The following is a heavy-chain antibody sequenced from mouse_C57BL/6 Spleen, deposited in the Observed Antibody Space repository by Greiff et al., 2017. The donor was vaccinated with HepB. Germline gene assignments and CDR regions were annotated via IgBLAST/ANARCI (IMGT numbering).Heavy chain of an antibody. CDR3: ARRGYDGYSAWFAY. CDR2: IDPSDSYT. Sequence: QVQLQQPGAELVMPGASVKLSCKASGYTFTSYWMHWVKQRPGQGLEWIGEIDPSDSYTNYNQKFKGKSTLTVDKSSSTAYMQLSSLTSEDSAVYYCARRGYDGYSAWFAYWGQRTLVTVSA. J-gene: IGHJ3*01. D-gene: IGHD2-3*01. CDR1: GYTFTSYW. V-gene: IGHV1-69*01.